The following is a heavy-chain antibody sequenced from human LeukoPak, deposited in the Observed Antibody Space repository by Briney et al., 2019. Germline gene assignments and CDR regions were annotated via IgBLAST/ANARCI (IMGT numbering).Heavy chain of an antibody. Sequence: QPGGSLRLSCAASGFTFSSYSMNWVRQAPGKGLEWVSYISSSSSTIYYADSVKGRFTISRDNAKNSLYLQMNSLRAEDTAVYYCARASHSVVGATPYDYWGQGTLVTVSS. D-gene: IGHD1-26*01. CDR2: ISSSSSTI. CDR3: ARASHSVVGATPYDY. CDR1: GFTFSSYS. V-gene: IGHV3-48*01. J-gene: IGHJ4*02.